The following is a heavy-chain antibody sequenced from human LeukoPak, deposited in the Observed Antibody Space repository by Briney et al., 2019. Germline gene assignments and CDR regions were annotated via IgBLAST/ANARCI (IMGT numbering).Heavy chain of an antibody. CDR2: IYYSGST. D-gene: IGHD3-22*01. V-gene: IGHV4-59*08. J-gene: IGHJ5*02. Sequence: PSETLSLICTVSGGSISSYYWSWIRQPPGKGLEWIGYIYYSGSTNYNPSLKSRVTISVDTSKNQFSLKLSSVTAADTAVYYCARGEGYYDSSGPNWFDPWGQGTLVTVSS. CDR1: GGSISSYY. CDR3: ARGEGYYDSSGPNWFDP.